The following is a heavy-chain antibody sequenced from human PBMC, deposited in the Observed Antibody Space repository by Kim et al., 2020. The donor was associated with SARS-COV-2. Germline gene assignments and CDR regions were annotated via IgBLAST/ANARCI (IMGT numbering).Heavy chain of an antibody. CDR3: AKRYGSGSLDY. V-gene: IGHV3-23*01. Sequence: GGSLRLSCAASGFTFRTSAMTWVRQAPGKGLDWVSSISGDTTGTYYADSVKGRFTISRDNSKNTLFLEMNTLRAEDTAVYYCAKRYGSGSLDYWGQGTLVTVSS. CDR2: ISGDTTGT. J-gene: IGHJ4*02. CDR1: GFTFRTSA. D-gene: IGHD3-10*01.